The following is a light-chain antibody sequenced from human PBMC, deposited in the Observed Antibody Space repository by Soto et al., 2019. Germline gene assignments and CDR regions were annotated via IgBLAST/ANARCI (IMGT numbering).Light chain of an antibody. Sequence: IQMTQSPSSLSASVGDRVTNSCRASQGINNYLAWYQQRPGKVPKLLIYDVSTLQSGVPSRFSGSGSGTDFTLTISSLQPEDVATYYCQKYNSVPWTFGPGTNVEIK. J-gene: IGKJ1*01. CDR1: QGINNY. CDR2: DVS. V-gene: IGKV1-27*01. CDR3: QKYNSVPWT.